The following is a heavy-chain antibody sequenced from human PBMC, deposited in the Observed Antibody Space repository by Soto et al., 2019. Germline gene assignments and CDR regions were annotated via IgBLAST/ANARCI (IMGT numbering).Heavy chain of an antibody. V-gene: IGHV3-7*01. J-gene: IGHJ4*02. Sequence: DSVKGRFTISRDNAKNSLYLQMNSLTAEDTAVYYCANSWGQMDTIWDWGQGTLVTVSS. D-gene: IGHD5-18*01. CDR3: ANSWGQMDTIWD.